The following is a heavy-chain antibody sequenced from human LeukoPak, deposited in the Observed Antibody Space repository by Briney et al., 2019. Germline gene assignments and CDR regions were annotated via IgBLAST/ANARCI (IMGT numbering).Heavy chain of an antibody. V-gene: IGHV4-34*01. J-gene: IGHJ4*02. CDR1: GGSFSGYY. D-gene: IGHD2-2*03. Sequence: SETLSLTCAVYGGSFSGYYWSWIRQPPGKGLEWIGEINHSGSTNYNPSLKSRVTISVDTSKNQFSLKLSSVTAADTAVYYCARVSGYCSSTSCYVGYFGYWGQGTLVTVSS. CDR2: INHSGST. CDR3: ARVSGYCSSTSCYVGYFGY.